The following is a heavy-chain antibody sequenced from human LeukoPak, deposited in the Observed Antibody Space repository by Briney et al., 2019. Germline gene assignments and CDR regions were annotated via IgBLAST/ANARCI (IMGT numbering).Heavy chain of an antibody. V-gene: IGHV3-23*01. CDR2: ITGSGGST. D-gene: IGHD2-21*02. CDR1: GFSFSSYA. CDR3: ARSCGGDCYSDY. Sequence: PGGSLRLSCAASGFSFSSYAMSWVRQAPGKGLEWVSAITGSGGSTYYADSVKGRFTISRDTSKNTLYLQMNILRAEDTAIYYCARSCGGDCYSDYWGQGALVTVCS. J-gene: IGHJ4*02.